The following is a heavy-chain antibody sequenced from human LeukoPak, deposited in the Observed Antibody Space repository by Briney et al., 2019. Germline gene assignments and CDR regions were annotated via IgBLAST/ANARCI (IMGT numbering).Heavy chain of an antibody. CDR1: GFTFSSSA. V-gene: IGHV3-30*04. CDR3: ARDGEESCGGDCYWVDY. CDR2: ISYDGSNK. D-gene: IGHD2-21*02. J-gene: IGHJ4*02. Sequence: GGSLRLSCAASGFTFSSSAMHWVRQAPGKGLEWVAVISYDGSNKYYADSVKGRFTISRDNSKNTLYLQMNSLRAEDTAVYYCARDGEESCGGDCYWVDYWGQGTLVTVSS.